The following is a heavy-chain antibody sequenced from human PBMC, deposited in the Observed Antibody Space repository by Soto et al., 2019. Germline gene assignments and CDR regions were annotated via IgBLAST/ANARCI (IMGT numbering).Heavy chain of an antibody. D-gene: IGHD3-22*01. Sequence: QVQLVESGGGLVKPGGSLRLSCAVSGFTVSDHYMTWIRQAPGKGLEWVSYISGSGTYTNYADSVKGRFMISRDIAQNSLSLQRNSLRADDAAVYYCARSSGWRQVVGYKYGPDVWGQGTGFPVSS. CDR2: ISGSGTYT. V-gene: IGHV3-11*06. CDR1: GFTVSDHY. CDR3: ARSSGWRQVVGYKYGPDV. J-gene: IGHJ6*02.